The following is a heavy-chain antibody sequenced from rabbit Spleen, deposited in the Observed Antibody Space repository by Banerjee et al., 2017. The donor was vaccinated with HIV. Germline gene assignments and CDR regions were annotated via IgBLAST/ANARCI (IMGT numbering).Heavy chain of an antibody. Sequence: LEESGGGLVKPGGTLTLTCTVSGFSFSSNWICWVRQAPGKGLEWIACIDINDGDTDYANWPKGRFTISKTSSTTVTLQMTSLTAADTATYFCARNCVNAFDPWGPGTLVTVS. CDR2: IDINDGDT. V-gene: IGHV1S45*01. CDR3: ARNCVNAFDP. J-gene: IGHJ2*01. CDR1: GFSFSSNW. D-gene: IGHD5-1*01.